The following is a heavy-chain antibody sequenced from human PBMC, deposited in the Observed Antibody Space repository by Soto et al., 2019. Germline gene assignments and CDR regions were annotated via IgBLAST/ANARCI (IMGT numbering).Heavy chain of an antibody. CDR3: AREMVNYDILTGYYDY. D-gene: IGHD3-9*01. Sequence: GGSLRLSCAAAGFTFSSYGMHRVRQAPGKGLEWVAVIWYDGSNKYYADSVKGRFTISRDNSKNTLYLQMNSLRAEDTAVYYCAREMVNYDILTGYYDYWGQGTLVTVSS. CDR2: IWYDGSNK. J-gene: IGHJ4*02. CDR1: GFTFSSYG. V-gene: IGHV3-33*01.